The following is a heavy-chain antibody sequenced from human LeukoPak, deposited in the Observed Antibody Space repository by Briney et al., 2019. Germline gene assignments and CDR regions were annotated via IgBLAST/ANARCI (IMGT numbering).Heavy chain of an antibody. CDR3: ASSTVVVAATL. CDR1: GFTFSSYA. CDR2: ISYDGSNK. Sequence: GGSLRLSCAASGFTFSSYAMHWVRQAPGKGLEWVAVISYDGSNKCYADSVKGRFTISRNNSKNTLYLQMNSLRAEDTAVYYCASSTVVVAATLWGQGTLVTVSS. D-gene: IGHD2-15*01. V-gene: IGHV3-30-3*01. J-gene: IGHJ4*02.